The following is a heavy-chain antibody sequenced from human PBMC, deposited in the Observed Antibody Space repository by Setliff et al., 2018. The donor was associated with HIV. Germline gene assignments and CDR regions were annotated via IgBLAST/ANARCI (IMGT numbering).Heavy chain of an antibody. V-gene: IGHV4-39*02. J-gene: IGHJ4*02. Sequence: SETLSLTCSVSGGSIDNNKYYWTWIRQPPGKGLEWTGSIYRTGRTYYNRSLESRFTISRDNARNSLYLQMSSLTAEDTGLYYCAKERWGPPVEFRGQGTLVTVSS. CDR3: AKERWGPPVEF. CDR1: GGSIDNNKYY. CDR2: IYRTGRT. D-gene: IGHD2-15*01.